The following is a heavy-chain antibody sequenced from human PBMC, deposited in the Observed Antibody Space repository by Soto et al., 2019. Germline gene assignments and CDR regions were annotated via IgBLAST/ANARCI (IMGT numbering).Heavy chain of an antibody. CDR3: ARDRKVTTYDYYYGMDV. CDR1: GFTFSSYA. V-gene: IGHV3-30-3*01. J-gene: IGHJ6*02. CDR2: ISYDGSNK. Sequence: QVQLVESRGGVVQPGRSLRLSCAASGFTFSSYAMHWVRQAPGKGLEWVAVISYDGSNKYYADSVKGRFTISRDNSKNTLYLQMNSLRAEDTAVYYCARDRKVTTYDYYYGMDVWGQGTTSPSP. D-gene: IGHD4-4*01.